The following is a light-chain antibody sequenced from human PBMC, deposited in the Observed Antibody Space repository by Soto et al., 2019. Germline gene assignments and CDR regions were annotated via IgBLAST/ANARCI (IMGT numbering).Light chain of an antibody. Sequence: DFQMSQSPPFLSASVGDRVTITCQASRDISVYLNWYQQKPGKPPNLLVFDASNLQTGVPSRFSGSASGTHFTFTISSLQPEDIATYYCQQYDNLPPYTFGHGTKVEI. CDR1: RDISVY. J-gene: IGKJ2*01. CDR2: DAS. V-gene: IGKV1-33*01. CDR3: QQYDNLPPYT.